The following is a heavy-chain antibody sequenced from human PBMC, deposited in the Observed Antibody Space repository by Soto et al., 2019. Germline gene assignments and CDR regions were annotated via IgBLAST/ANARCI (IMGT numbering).Heavy chain of an antibody. J-gene: IGHJ4*02. Sequence: QVQLVESGGGVVQPGRSLRLSCAASGFTFSSYAMHWVRQAPGKGLEWVAVISYDGSNKYYADSVKGRFTISRDNSKNTLYLQMNSLRAVDTAVYYCAFVASSSGRAHFDCWGQGTLVTVSS. D-gene: IGHD2-15*01. CDR2: ISYDGSNK. V-gene: IGHV3-30-3*01. CDR1: GFTFSSYA. CDR3: AFVASSSGRAHFDC.